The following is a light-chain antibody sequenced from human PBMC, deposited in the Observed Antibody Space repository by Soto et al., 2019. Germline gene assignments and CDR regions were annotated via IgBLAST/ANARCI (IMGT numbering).Light chain of an antibody. CDR1: QSVSNN. CDR3: QQYDKWPPST. V-gene: IGKV3-15*01. CDR2: GVS. Sequence: EIVMTQTPATLAVTPGEIATLSCRASQSVSNNLAWYQQKPGQAPRLLIFGVSTRATGVPARFSGSGSGTEYTLTISGLQSDDSAVYYCQQYDKWPPSTFGQGTKVEVK. J-gene: IGKJ1*01.